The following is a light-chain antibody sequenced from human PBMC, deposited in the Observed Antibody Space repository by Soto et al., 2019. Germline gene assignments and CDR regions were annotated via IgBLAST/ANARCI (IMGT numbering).Light chain of an antibody. J-gene: IGKJ4*01. Sequence: DIPMTQSPSSVSASVGDRITITCRASQVISRWLAWYQQKPGRAPNLLIYTASTLESGVPSRFSGSGSGTDFTLTISNLQPEDFATYYCQQVDSFPLTFGGGTKVEIK. CDR3: QQVDSFPLT. CDR1: QVISRW. V-gene: IGKV1D-12*01. CDR2: TAS.